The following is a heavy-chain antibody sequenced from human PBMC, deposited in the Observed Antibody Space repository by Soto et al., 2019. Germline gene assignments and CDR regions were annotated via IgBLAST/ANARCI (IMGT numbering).Heavy chain of an antibody. Sequence: SETLSLTCSVSGGSISSSNFLGCVRQPPCKVLEWICEIYHSWSTXXNPSLXSRVXXXXXXXXXQFXPNVSAVTAXDTXVYYCARGLSTLSPLDYWGQGTLVTFSS. CDR2: IYHSWST. CDR3: ARGLSTLSPLDY. V-gene: IGHV4-4*02. CDR1: GGSISSSNF. D-gene: IGHD3-16*02. J-gene: IGHJ4*02.